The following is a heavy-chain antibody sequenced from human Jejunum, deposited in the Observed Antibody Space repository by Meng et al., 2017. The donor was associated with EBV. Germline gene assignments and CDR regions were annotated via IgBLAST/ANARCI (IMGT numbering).Heavy chain of an antibody. D-gene: IGHD3-16*01. J-gene: IGHJ4*02. Sequence: VQLVEYGGGLGRPGGSLRLSFVGSGYTFRNFWMNWVRQTPGKGLVWVSRINEDGTHTDYADSVKGRFTISRDNAKNTLTLQMNSLRVEDTAVYYCSRDLRGPFDYWGQGTLVTVSS. CDR2: INEDGTHT. CDR3: SRDLRGPFDY. V-gene: IGHV3-74*01. CDR1: GYTFRNFW.